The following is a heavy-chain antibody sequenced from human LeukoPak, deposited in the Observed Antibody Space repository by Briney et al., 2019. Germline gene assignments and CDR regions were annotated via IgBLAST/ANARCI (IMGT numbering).Heavy chain of an antibody. CDR2: INPNSGGT. D-gene: IGHD2-8*01. J-gene: IGHJ6*02. V-gene: IGHV1-2*02. CDR3: AREGSYCTNGVCQYYYYYGMDV. CDR1: GYTFTGYY. Sequence: ASVKVSCKASGYTFTGYYMHWVRQAPGQGLEWMGWINPNSGGTNYAQKFQGRVTMTRDTSISTAYMELSRLRSDDTAVYYCAREGSYCTNGVCQYYYYYGMDVWGQGTTVTVSS.